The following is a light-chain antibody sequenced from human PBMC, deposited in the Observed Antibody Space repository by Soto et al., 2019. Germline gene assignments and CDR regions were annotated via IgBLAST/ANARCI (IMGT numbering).Light chain of an antibody. CDR2: ATS. Sequence: AIQITHSPSSLSASLGDRVTITCRASQGIRGDLGWYQQKPGKAPKLLISATSTLQSGVPSRFSGRGSGTNFTLTISSLQSEDSATYYCIQDFISPLTVGQGTKV. J-gene: IGKJ1*01. CDR1: QGIRGD. V-gene: IGKV1-6*01. CDR3: IQDFISPLT.